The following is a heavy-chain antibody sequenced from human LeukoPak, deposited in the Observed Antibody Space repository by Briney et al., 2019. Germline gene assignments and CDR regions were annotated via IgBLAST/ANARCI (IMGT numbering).Heavy chain of an antibody. CDR2: ISYDGVKI. CDR3: ARDPPFGSGWSQNHFDH. D-gene: IGHD6-19*01. CDR1: GFTFVTYV. V-gene: IGHV3-30*04. Sequence: PGRSLRLSCAPPGFTFVTYVMHGVRPAPGRGVGRVALISYDGVKIYYADSVQGRFTISGDNSRKMLYLQMNSLRPEDTAVYYCARDPPFGSGWSQNHFDHWGQGTLVTVCS. J-gene: IGHJ4*02.